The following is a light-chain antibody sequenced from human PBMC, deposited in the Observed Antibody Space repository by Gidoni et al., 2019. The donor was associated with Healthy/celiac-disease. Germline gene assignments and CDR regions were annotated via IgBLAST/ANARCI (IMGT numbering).Light chain of an antibody. Sequence: AIRMTQSPSSFSASTGDRVTITCRASQGISSYLAWYQQKPGKAPKLLIYAASTLQSGVPSSFSGSGSGTDFTLTISCLQSEDFATYYCQQYYSYPWTFHQXTKVEIK. CDR2: AAS. CDR3: QQYYSYPWT. V-gene: IGKV1-8*01. CDR1: QGISSY. J-gene: IGKJ1*01.